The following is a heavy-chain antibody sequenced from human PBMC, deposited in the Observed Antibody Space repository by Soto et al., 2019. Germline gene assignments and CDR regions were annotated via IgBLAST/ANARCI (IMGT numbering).Heavy chain of an antibody. V-gene: IGHV4-61*05. Sequence: SETLSLTCSVSGDSISNSRFYWAWIRQPPGEGLEWIGYISNIGFTRYNPSLKSRVSISVDTSKNQFSLKLTSVTAADTAVYYCTSQGFGGLHGLVDVWGHGTTVTV. J-gene: IGHJ6*02. CDR3: TSQGFGGLHGLVDV. D-gene: IGHD3-10*01. CDR2: ISNIGFT. CDR1: GDSISNSRFY.